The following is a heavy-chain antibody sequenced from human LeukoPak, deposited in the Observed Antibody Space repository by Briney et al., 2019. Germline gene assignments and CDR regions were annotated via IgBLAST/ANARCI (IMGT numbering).Heavy chain of an antibody. CDR1: GFTFSSYW. D-gene: IGHD1-26*01. CDR3: ARYSGNYRAFDI. CDR2: IKQDGSEK. J-gene: IGHJ3*02. Sequence: PGGSLRLSCAASGFTFSSYWMSWVRQAPGKGLEWLANIKQDGSEKYYVDSVKGRFTISRDSPKNSLYLQMNSLRAEDTAVYYCARYSGNYRAFDIWGQGTMVTVSS. V-gene: IGHV3-7*05.